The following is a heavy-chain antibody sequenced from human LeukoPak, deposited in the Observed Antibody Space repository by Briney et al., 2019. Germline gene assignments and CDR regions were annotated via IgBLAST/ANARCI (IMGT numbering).Heavy chain of an antibody. Sequence: SETLSLTCTVSGGSISSGDYYWSWIRQPPGKGLEWIGYIYYSGSTYYNPSLKSRVTISVDTSKNQFSLKLSSVTAADTAVYYCARRRHMNAPRYCSSTSCYERWYYYYGMDVWGQGTTVTVSS. CDR2: IYYSGST. CDR3: ARRRHMNAPRYCSSTSCYERWYYYYGMDV. D-gene: IGHD2-2*01. V-gene: IGHV4-30-4*01. J-gene: IGHJ6*02. CDR1: GGSISSGDYY.